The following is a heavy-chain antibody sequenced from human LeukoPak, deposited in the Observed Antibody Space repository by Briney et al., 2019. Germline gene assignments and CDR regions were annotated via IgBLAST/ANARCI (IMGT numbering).Heavy chain of an antibody. Sequence: PGGSLRLSCAASGFTFSDYYMSWVRQAPGKGLVWVSRINSDGSSTSYADSVKGRFTISRDNAKNTLYLQMNSLRAEDTAVYYCARSGSLYCSSTSCYQYLAPRYYYYYYYMDVWGKGTTVTVSS. V-gene: IGHV3-74*01. D-gene: IGHD2-2*01. CDR2: INSDGSST. CDR3: ARSGSLYCSSTSCYQYLAPRYYYYYYYMDV. J-gene: IGHJ6*03. CDR1: GFTFSDYY.